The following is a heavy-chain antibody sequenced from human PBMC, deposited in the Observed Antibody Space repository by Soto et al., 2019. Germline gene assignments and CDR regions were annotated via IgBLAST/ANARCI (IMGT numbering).Heavy chain of an antibody. CDR2: IYYSGST. J-gene: IGHJ5*02. D-gene: IGHD2-15*01. CDR3: ARVSGGSCYFSCGNWFDP. Sequence: SETLSLTCTVSGGSISSGDYYWSWIRQPPGKGLEWIGYIYYSGSTYYNPSLKSRVTISVDTSKNQFSLKLSSVTAADTAVYYCARVSGGSCYFSCGNWFDPWGQGTLVTVSS. CDR1: GGSISSGDYY. V-gene: IGHV4-30-4*01.